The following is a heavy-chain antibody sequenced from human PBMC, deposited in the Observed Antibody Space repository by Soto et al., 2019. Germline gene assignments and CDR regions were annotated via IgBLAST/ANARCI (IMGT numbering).Heavy chain of an antibody. CDR2: ISYDGSNK. D-gene: IGHD6-13*01. Sequence: GGSLRLSCAASGFTFSSYGMHWVRQAPGKGLEWVAVISYDGSNKYYADSVKGRFTISRDNSKNTLYLQMNSLRAEDTAVYYCAKDSSESWYDHYYGMDVWGQGTTVTVSS. V-gene: IGHV3-30*18. CDR3: AKDSSESWYDHYYGMDV. J-gene: IGHJ6*02. CDR1: GFTFSSYG.